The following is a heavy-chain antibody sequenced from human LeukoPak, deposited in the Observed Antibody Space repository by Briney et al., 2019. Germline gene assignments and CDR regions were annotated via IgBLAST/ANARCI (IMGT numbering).Heavy chain of an antibody. CDR1: GGSFSGYY. CDR2: INHSGST. D-gene: IGHD7-27*01. CDR3: ATRLGTGSGATFDY. Sequence: PSETLSLTCAVYGGSFSGYYWSWIRQPPGKGLEWIGEINHSGSTNYNPSLKSRVTISVDTSKNQFSLKLSSVTAADTAVYYCATRLGTGSGATFDYWGQGTLVTVSS. J-gene: IGHJ4*02. V-gene: IGHV4-34*01.